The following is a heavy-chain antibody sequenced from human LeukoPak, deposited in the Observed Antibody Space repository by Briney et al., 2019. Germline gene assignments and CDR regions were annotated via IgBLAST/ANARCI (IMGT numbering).Heavy chain of an antibody. CDR3: AKDSDRIAAAGAFDY. CDR1: GFTFSNYA. CDR2: ISSTGGST. J-gene: IGHJ4*02. Sequence: PGGSLRLSCSASGFTFSNYAMHCVRQAPGKGLEYVSVISSTGGSTYYADSVKGRFTVSRGNSKNTLYLQMNSLRAEDTAVYYCAKDSDRIAAAGAFDYWGQGTLVTVSS. V-gene: IGHV3-64*04. D-gene: IGHD6-13*01.